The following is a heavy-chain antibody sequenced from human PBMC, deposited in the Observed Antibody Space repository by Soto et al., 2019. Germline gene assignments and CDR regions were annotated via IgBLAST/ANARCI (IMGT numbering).Heavy chain of an antibody. Sequence: QVQLVESGGGVVQPGRSLRLSCAASGFTFSSYGMHWVRQAPGKGLEWVAVISYDGSDGSNKYYADSVKGRFTISRDNSKNTLYLQMNSLRAEDTAVYYCAKDRYNGISSHYFDYWGQGTLVTVSS. D-gene: IGHD1-1*01. J-gene: IGHJ4*02. V-gene: IGHV3-30*18. CDR1: GFTFSSYG. CDR3: AKDRYNGISSHYFDY. CDR2: ISYDGSDGSNK.